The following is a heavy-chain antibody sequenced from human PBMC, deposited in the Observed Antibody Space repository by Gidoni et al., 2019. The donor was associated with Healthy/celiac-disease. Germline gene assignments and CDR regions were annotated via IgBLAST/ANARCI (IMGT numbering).Heavy chain of an antibody. Sequence: GFTFSSYSMNWVPQAPGKGLEWVSYISSSSSTIYYADSVKVRFTISRDNAKSSLYLHLNSLSDEETAVYYCARAPAYYAILTGYHYNRFDPWGQGTLVTVSS. D-gene: IGHD3-9*01. J-gene: IGHJ5*02. CDR3: ARAPAYYAILTGYHYNRFDP. V-gene: IGHV3-48*02. CDR2: ISSSSSTI. CDR1: GFTFSSYS.